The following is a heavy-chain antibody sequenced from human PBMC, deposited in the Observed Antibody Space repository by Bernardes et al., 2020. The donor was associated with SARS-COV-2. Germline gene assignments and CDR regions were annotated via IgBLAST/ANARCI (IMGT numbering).Heavy chain of an antibody. CDR3: ARDQVDTVMPRFDP. CDR1: GYTFTGYY. CDR2: INTNSGGT. V-gene: IGHV1-2*02. D-gene: IGHD5-18*01. Sequence: ASVKVSCKASGYTFTGYYMHWVRQAPGQGLEWMGWINTNSGGTNYAQKFQGRVTMTRDTSISTAYMELSRLRSDDTAVYYCARDQVDTVMPRFDPWGQGTLVTVSS. J-gene: IGHJ5*02.